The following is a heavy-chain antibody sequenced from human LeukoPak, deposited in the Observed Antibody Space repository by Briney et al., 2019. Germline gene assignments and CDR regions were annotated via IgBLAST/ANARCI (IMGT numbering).Heavy chain of an antibody. CDR3: ARDPYSGNYGNYYYYYMDV. CDR2: ITSSGTYI. D-gene: IGHD1-26*01. Sequence: GGSLRLSCAASGFTFNNYNMNWVRQAPGKALQWVSSITSSGTYIFYADSVKGRFTISRDNAKNSLYLQMNSLGPDDTAVYYCARDPYSGNYGNYYYYYMDVWGKGTTVTISS. CDR1: GFTFNNYN. J-gene: IGHJ6*03. V-gene: IGHV3-21*01.